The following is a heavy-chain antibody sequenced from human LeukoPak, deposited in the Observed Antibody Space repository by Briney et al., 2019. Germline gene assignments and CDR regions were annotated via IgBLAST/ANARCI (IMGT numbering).Heavy chain of an antibody. D-gene: IGHD3-22*01. J-gene: IGHJ4*02. V-gene: IGHV3-21*01. CDR3: ARAGSSGYYPDY. CDR1: GFTFSSYS. Sequence: GGSLRLSCAASGFTFSSYSMNWVRQAPGKGLEWVSSISSSSSCIYYADSVKGRFTISRDNAKNSLYLQMNSLRAEDTAVYYCARAGSSGYYPDYWGQGTLVTVSS. CDR2: ISSSSSCI.